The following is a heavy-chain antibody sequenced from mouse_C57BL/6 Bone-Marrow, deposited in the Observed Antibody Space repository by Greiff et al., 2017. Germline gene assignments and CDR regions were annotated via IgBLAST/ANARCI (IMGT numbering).Heavy chain of an antibody. CDR2: INPSRGYT. J-gene: IGHJ2*01. CDR1: GYTFTSYW. CDR3: ATFYDGYYGFDY. V-gene: IGHV1-7*01. D-gene: IGHD2-3*01. Sequence: VQLQQSGAELAKPGASVKLSCKASGYTFTSYWMHWVKPRPGQGLEWIGYINPSRGYTKYNQKFKDKATLTADKSSSTAYMQLSSLTYEDAAVYYCATFYDGYYGFDYWGQGTTPTVSS.